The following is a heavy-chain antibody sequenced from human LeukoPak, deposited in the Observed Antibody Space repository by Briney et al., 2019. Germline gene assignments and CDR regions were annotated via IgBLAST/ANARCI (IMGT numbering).Heavy chain of an antibody. CDR2: ISAYNGNT. CDR1: GYSFTSYG. V-gene: IGHV1-18*01. Sequence: ASVKVSCKASGYSFTSYGISWVRQAPGQGLERMGWISAYNGNTNYAQKLQGRVTMTTDTSTSTAYMELRSLRSDDTAIYYCARDLSIADIDYWGQGTLVTVSS. J-gene: IGHJ4*02. CDR3: ARDLSIADIDY. D-gene: IGHD6-6*01.